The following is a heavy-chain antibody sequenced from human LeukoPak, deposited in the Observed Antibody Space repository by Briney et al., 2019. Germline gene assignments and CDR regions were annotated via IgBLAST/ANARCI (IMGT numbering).Heavy chain of an antibody. Sequence: GGSLRLSCAASGFTFSSYGMSWVRQAPGKGLEWVSAISGSGGSTYYADSVKGRFTISRDNSKNTLYLQMNSLRAEDTAVYYCAKDVLPTRVFDYWGQGTLVTVSS. CDR2: ISGSGGST. CDR3: AKDVLPTRVFDY. CDR1: GFTFSSYG. V-gene: IGHV3-23*01. J-gene: IGHJ4*02.